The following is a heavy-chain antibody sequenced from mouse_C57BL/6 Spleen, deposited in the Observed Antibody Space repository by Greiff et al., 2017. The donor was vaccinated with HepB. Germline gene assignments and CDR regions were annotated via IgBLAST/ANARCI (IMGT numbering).Heavy chain of an antibody. CDR1: GFTFSSYA. J-gene: IGHJ2*01. CDR3: AREDSNRDYFDY. V-gene: IGHV5-4*01. CDR2: ISDGGSYT. Sequence: EVQLVESGGGLVKPGGSLKLSCAASGFTFSSYAMSWVRQTPEKRLEWVATISDGGSYTYYPDNVKGRFTISRDNAKNNLYLQMSHLKSEDTAMYYCAREDSNRDYFDYWGQGTTLTVSS. D-gene: IGHD2-5*01.